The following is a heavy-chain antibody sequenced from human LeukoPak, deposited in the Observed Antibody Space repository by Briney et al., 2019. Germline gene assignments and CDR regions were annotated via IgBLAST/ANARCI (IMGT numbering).Heavy chain of an antibody. CDR2: VYYSGTT. Sequence: SETLSLTCSVSGDSISSHYWGWIRQTPGKGLEWIGYVYYSGTTVYNPSLRSRVTVSVDTSKNEFSLRLSSMTTADTAVYYCARVVETIQWATWFDPWGQGTLATASS. CDR3: ARVVETIQWATWFDP. V-gene: IGHV4-59*11. D-gene: IGHD5-24*01. J-gene: IGHJ5*02. CDR1: GDSISSHY.